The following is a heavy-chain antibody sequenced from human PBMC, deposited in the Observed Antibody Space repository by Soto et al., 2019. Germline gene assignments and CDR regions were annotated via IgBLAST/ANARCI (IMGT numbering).Heavy chain of an antibody. D-gene: IGHD3-3*01. CDR1: GCTITGSD. CDR2: INPDSGGT. V-gene: IGHV1-2*02. J-gene: IGHJ5*02. Sequence: GASLHGTCKAPGCTITGSDMHSWRQSPGQGHEWMGWINPDSGGTNYAQNFQGRVTMTRDTSISTAYMELNRLRSDDTAVYYYATTTFGGVPFHSWGQAALVNV. CDR3: ATTTFGGVPFHS.